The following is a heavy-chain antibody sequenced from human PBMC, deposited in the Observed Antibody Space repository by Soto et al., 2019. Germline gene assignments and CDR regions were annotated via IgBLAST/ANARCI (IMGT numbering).Heavy chain of an antibody. D-gene: IGHD2-8*01. Sequence: GGSLRLSCAASGFTFSSYGMHWVRQAPGKGLEWVAVIWYDGSNKYYADSVKGRFTISRDNSKNTLYLQMNSLRAEDTAVYYCARDTPVYCTNGVCYPQVDYYYYGMDVWGQGTTVTVSS. CDR1: GFTFSSYG. V-gene: IGHV3-33*01. CDR2: IWYDGSNK. CDR3: ARDTPVYCTNGVCYPQVDYYYYGMDV. J-gene: IGHJ6*02.